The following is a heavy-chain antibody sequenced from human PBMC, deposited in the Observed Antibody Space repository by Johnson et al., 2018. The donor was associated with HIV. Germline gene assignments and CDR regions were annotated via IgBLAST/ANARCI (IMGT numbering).Heavy chain of an antibody. CDR3: ARDDLDSGGFLMAFSV. CDR1: GFTVSNNY. CDR2: VHRDGRL. Sequence: VQLLESGGGLVQPGGSLRLSCAASGFTVSNNYMNWVRQTPGKGLEWVSVVHRDGRLYYADSVKGRFRLSRDNSKNTLYLQMNRLRVEDTAVYYCARDDLDSGGFLMAFSVWGQGTTVTVSS. D-gene: IGHD2-15*01. J-gene: IGHJ3*01. V-gene: IGHV3-66*01.